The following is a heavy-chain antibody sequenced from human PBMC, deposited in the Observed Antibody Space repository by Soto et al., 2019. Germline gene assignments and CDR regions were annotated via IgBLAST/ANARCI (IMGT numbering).Heavy chain of an antibody. CDR1: GYKFTSAW. CDR2: IFPSDSDT. D-gene: IGHD3-22*01. Sequence: PGESLKISCRTSGYKFTSAWIALVLHMPGKGLEWMGIIFPSDSDTRYSPSFQGQVTISADRSTSTVFLQWASLRASDTAVYFCARKDKSGYFNWFDPWGQGTLVTVSS. CDR3: ARKDKSGYFNWFDP. V-gene: IGHV5-51*01. J-gene: IGHJ5*02.